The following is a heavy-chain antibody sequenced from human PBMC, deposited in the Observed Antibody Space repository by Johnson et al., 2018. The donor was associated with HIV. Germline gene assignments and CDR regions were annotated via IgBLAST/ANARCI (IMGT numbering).Heavy chain of an antibody. CDR1: GFTVSSNY. V-gene: IGHV3-66*03. CDR2: MYSGGSK. CDR3: ARDGGSTRGDAFDI. D-gene: IGHD1-26*01. J-gene: IGHJ3*02. Sequence: VQLVESGGGLIQPGGSLRLSCAASGFTVSSNYMSWVRQAPGKGLEWASVMYSGGSKHYADSLQGRFTISRDNSKNTLYLQLNSLRAEDTAVYYCARDGGSTRGDAFDIWGQGTMVTVSS.